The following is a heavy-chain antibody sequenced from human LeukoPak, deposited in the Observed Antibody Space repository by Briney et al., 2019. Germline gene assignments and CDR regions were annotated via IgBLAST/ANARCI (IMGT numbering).Heavy chain of an antibody. CDR3: ARAPYDILTGYGDDY. D-gene: IGHD3-9*01. CDR1: GYAFTVYY. J-gene: IGHJ4*02. CDR2: INPNTGGT. Sequence: ASVKVSCKASGYAFTVYYLHWVRQAPGQGLEWMGRINPNTGGTNYAQKFQGRVTMTRDTSISTAFMELAGLTSDDTAVYYCARAPYDILTGYGDDYWGQGTLVTVSS. V-gene: IGHV1-2*06.